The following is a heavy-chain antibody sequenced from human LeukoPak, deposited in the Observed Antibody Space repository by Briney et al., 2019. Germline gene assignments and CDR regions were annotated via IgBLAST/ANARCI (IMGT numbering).Heavy chain of an antibody. D-gene: IGHD6-25*01. CDR2: INPSGGST. V-gene: IGHV1-46*01. CDR1: GYTFTSYY. CDR3: ARELAALYYYGMDV. J-gene: IGHJ6*02. Sequence: ASVKVSCKACGYTFTSYYMHWVRQAPGQGLEWMGIINPSGGSTSYAQKFQGRVTMTRDTSTSTAYMELRSLRSDDTAVYYCARELAALYYYGMDVWGQGTTVTVSS.